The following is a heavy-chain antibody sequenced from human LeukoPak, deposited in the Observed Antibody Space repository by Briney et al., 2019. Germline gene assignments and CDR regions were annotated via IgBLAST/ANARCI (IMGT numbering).Heavy chain of an antibody. D-gene: IGHD3-10*01. V-gene: IGHV3-23*01. J-gene: IGHJ4*02. CDR3: AKDSANYGSGKVYDNPIDY. CDR1: GFTFSNYA. Sequence: PGGSLRLSCAPSGFTFSNYAMNWVRQAPGKVLEWVAGISDRGVNSFHADSVKGRFTISRDNSKNTLFLQMNSLSAEDTAVYYCAKDSANYGSGKVYDNPIDYWGQGTLVTVSS. CDR2: ISDRGVNS.